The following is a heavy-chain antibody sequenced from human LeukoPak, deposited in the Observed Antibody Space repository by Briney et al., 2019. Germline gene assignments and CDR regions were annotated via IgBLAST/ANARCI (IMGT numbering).Heavy chain of an antibody. CDR3: ARSRYDSSGYYYSTFDY. J-gene: IGHJ4*02. CDR1: GGSISSGSYY. CDR2: IYTSGST. V-gene: IGHV4-61*02. Sequence: PSETLSLTCTVSGGSISSGSYYWSWIRQPAGKGLKWIGRIYTSGSTNYNTSLKSRVTISVDTSKNQFSLKLSSVTAADTAVYYCARSRYDSSGYYYSTFDYWGQGTLVTVSS. D-gene: IGHD3-22*01.